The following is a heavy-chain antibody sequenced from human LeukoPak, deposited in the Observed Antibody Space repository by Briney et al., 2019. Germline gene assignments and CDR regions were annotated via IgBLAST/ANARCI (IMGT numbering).Heavy chain of an antibody. J-gene: IGHJ4*02. CDR3: ARDLSSVEKDSSYYYDSSGGYFDY. CDR2: INPSGGST. D-gene: IGHD3-22*01. CDR1: GYTFTSYY. V-gene: IGHV1-46*01. Sequence: GASVKVSCKASGYTFTSYYMHWVRQAPGQGLEWMGIINPSGGSTSYAQKFQGRVTMTRDTSTSTVYMELSSLRSEDTAVYYCARDLSSVEKDSSYYYDSSGGYFDYWGQGTLVTVSS.